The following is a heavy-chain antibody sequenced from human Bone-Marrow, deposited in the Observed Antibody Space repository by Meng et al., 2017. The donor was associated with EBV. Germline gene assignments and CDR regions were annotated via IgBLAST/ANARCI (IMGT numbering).Heavy chain of an antibody. J-gene: IGHJ5*02. CDR2: IPSDGNI. D-gene: IGHD1-14*01. CDR3: ARDLSGRFDP. V-gene: IGHV3-30*03. Sequence: QVEWGESGGGVVQPGRSLRLSCAASGFTFSGYGMFWVRQAPGKGPEWVAIIPSDGNIYYADSVKGRFTISRDNSKNTLYLQMNSLRGEDTAVYYCARDLSGRFDPWGQGTLVTVSS. CDR1: GFTFSGYG.